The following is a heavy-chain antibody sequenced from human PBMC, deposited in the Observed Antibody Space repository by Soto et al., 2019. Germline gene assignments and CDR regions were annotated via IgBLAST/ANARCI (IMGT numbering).Heavy chain of an antibody. CDR1: GLIFSNYK. Sequence: EVQLVESGGGLVQPGGSLRLFCAASGLIFSNYKMHWVRQAPGKGLVWVSRINTDRSITDYADSVKGRFTVSRDNTKNTMYLQMNSLRAEDTAVYYCARDTDVLHYWGQGALVTVSS. V-gene: IGHV3-74*01. CDR3: ARDTDVLHY. CDR2: INTDRSIT. J-gene: IGHJ4*02.